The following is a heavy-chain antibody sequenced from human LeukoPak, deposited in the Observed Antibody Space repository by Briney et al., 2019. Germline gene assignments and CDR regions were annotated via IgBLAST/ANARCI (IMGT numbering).Heavy chain of an antibody. CDR1: WSPFTNYW. CDR2: ICPGDSDT. CDR3: ARRDGGANYWYFDV. D-gene: IGHD2-15*01. J-gene: IGHJ2*01. Sequence: EALEISRQGPWSPFTNYWIGWVRQLPGEGLEWMGIICPGDSDTRYSPSFEGQVTISADKSITTAYLQWSSLKASDTAMYYCARRDGGANYWYFDVWGRGTLVTVSS. V-gene: IGHV5-51*01.